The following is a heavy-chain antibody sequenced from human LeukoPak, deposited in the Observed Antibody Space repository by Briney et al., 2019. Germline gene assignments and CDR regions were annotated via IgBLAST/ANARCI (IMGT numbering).Heavy chain of an antibody. CDR2: ISWNSGSI. D-gene: IGHD3-10*01. CDR3: AKDSAGAYYGSGSYPRT. V-gene: IGHV3-9*01. CDR1: GFTFDDYA. J-gene: IGHJ5*02. Sequence: GRSLRLSCAASGFTFDDYAMHWVRQAPGKGLEWVSGISWNSGSIGYADSVKGRFTISRDNAKNSLYLQMNSLRAEDTALYYCAKDSAGAYYGSGSYPRTWGQGTLVTVSS.